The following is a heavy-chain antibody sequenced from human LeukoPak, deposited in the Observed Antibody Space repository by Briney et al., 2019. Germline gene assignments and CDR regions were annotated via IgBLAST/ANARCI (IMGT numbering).Heavy chain of an antibody. Sequence: PGGSLRLSCAASGFTFSSYGMHWVRQAPGKGLEWVAVISYDGSNKYYADSVKGRFTISRDNSKNTLYLQMNSLRAEDTAVYYCARGWYDSSGYYSPDAFDIWGQGTMVTVSS. V-gene: IGHV3-30*03. J-gene: IGHJ3*02. CDR1: GFTFSSYG. D-gene: IGHD3-22*01. CDR3: ARGWYDSSGYYSPDAFDI. CDR2: ISYDGSNK.